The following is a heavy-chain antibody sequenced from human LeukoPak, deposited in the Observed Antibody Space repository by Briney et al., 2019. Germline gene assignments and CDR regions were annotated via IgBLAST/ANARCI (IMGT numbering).Heavy chain of an antibody. CDR3: TRGGEQLAVEFDY. J-gene: IGHJ4*02. CDR2: IRSKAYGGTT. Sequence: GGSLRLSCTASGFTFGDYAMSWVRQAPGKGLEWVGFIRSKAYGGTTGYAASVKGRFTISRDDSRSIAYLQMNSLKTEDTAVYYCTRGGEQLAVEFDYWGQGTLVTVSS. CDR1: GFTFGDYA. D-gene: IGHD6-6*01. V-gene: IGHV3-49*04.